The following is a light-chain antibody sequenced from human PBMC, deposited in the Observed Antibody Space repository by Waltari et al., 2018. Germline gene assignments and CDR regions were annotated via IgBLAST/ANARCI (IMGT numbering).Light chain of an antibody. J-gene: IGKJ4*01. CDR2: RAS. CDR1: QNVTTY. V-gene: IGKV3-15*01. CDR3: QHYNNWPLT. Sequence: EIVMTQSPATLSVSPGERATLSCRASQNVTTYLAWYQQKPGQAPRLLIHRASIRATDMPCRFSGSGSGTEFTLTISGLQSEDFAVYFCQHYNNWPLTFGGGTKVEIK.